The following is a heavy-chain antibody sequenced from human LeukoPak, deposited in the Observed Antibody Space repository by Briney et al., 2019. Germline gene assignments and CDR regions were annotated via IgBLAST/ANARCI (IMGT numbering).Heavy chain of an antibody. CDR1: GFTFSSYS. CDR2: ISSSSSYI. J-gene: IGHJ4*02. D-gene: IGHD1-26*01. Sequence: GGSLRLSCAASGFTFSSYSMNWVRQAPGKGLEWVSSISSSSSYIYYADSVKGRFTISRDNAKNSLYLQMNSLRAEDTAVYYCARDIWPWGAIVGATQFDYWGQGTLVTVSS. CDR3: ARDIWPWGAIVGATQFDY. V-gene: IGHV3-21*01.